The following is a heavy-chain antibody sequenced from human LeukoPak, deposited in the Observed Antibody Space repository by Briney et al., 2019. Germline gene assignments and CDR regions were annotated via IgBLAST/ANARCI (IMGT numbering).Heavy chain of an antibody. D-gene: IGHD1-26*01. CDR3: ARAMGATVFDY. Sequence: GGSLRLSCAASGFTFSSYSMNWVRRAPGKGLEWVSYITSSSGTIYYTDSVKGRFTISRDNAENSLYLQMNSLRAEDTAVYYCARAMGATVFDYWGQGTLVTVSS. CDR2: ITSSSGTI. V-gene: IGHV3-48*01. J-gene: IGHJ4*02. CDR1: GFTFSSYS.